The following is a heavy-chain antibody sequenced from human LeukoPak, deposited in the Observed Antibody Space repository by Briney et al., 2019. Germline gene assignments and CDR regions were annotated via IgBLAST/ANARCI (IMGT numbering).Heavy chain of an antibody. CDR1: GGSISSGDYY. D-gene: IGHD3-10*01. CDR2: IYYSGST. CDR3: AREVAGGYGSGSYYNLFDP. V-gene: IGHV4-30-4*01. J-gene: IGHJ5*02. Sequence: SETLSLTCTVSGGSISSGDYYWSWIRQPPGKGLEWIGYIYYSGSTYYNPSLKSRVTISVDTSKNQFSLKLSSVTAADTAVYYCAREVAGGYGSGSYYNLFDPWGQGTLVTVSS.